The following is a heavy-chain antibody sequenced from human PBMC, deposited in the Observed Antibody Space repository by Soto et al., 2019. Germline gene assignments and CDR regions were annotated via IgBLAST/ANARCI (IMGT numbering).Heavy chain of an antibody. Sequence: QVQLVQSGAEVKKPGSSVKVSCKASGGTFSSYTISWVRQAPGQGLEWMGRIIPILGIANYAQKFQGRVTITADKSTSTAYMELSSLRSEDTAXXXXXXGGGDYGDYGVDYWGQGTLVTVSS. CDR2: IIPILGIA. J-gene: IGHJ4*02. V-gene: IGHV1-69*02. CDR1: GGTFSSYT. D-gene: IGHD4-17*01. CDR3: XXGGGDYGDYGVDY.